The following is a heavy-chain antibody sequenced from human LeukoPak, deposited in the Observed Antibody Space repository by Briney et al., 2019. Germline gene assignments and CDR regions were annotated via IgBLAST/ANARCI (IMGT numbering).Heavy chain of an antibody. CDR1: GFTVSSNY. Sequence: GGSLRLSCAASGFTVSSNYMSWVRQAPGKGLEWVSVIYSGGSTYYADSVKGRFTTSRDNSKNTLYLQMNSLRAEDTAVYYCAREYSSSWSPYFDYWGQGTLVTVSS. D-gene: IGHD6-13*01. CDR2: IYSGGST. J-gene: IGHJ4*02. CDR3: AREYSSSWSPYFDY. V-gene: IGHV3-53*01.